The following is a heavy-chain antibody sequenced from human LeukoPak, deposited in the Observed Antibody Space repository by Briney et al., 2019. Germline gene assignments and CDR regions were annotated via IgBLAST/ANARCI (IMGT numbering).Heavy chain of an antibody. Sequence: GGSLRLSCAASGFTFSDYYMSWIRQAPGKGLEWVSYISSSSSYTNYADSVKGRFTISRDNAKNSLYLQINSLRAEDTAVYYCARDSGGSSGFYSHDYWGQGTLVTVSS. CDR2: ISSSSSYT. CDR3: ARDSGGSSGFYSHDY. D-gene: IGHD3-22*01. V-gene: IGHV3-11*06. CDR1: GFTFSDYY. J-gene: IGHJ4*02.